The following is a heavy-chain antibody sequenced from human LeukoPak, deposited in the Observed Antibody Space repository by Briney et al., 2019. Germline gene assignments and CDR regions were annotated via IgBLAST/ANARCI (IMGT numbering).Heavy chain of an antibody. CDR1: GYTFTSYD. Sequence: GASVKVSCKASGYTFTSYDINWVRQATGQGLEWMGWMNPNSGNTGYAQKFQGRVTITRNTSISTAYMELSSLRSEDTAVYYCARAHVLRFLEWPFDIWGQGTMVTVSS. CDR3: ARAHVLRFLEWPFDI. V-gene: IGHV1-8*03. J-gene: IGHJ3*02. D-gene: IGHD3-3*01. CDR2: MNPNSGNT.